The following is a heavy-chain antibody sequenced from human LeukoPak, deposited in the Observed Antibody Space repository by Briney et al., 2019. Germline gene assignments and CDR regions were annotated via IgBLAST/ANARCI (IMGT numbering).Heavy chain of an antibody. D-gene: IGHD3-22*01. CDR1: GFTFSSYG. Sequence: GRSLRLSCAASGFTFSSYGMHWVRQAPGKGLEWVAVISYDGSNKYYADSVKGRFTISRDNSKNTLYLQMGSLRAEDMAVYYCARETDYYDSSGYYLSNAFDIWGQGTMVTVSS. CDR3: ARETDYYDSSGYYLSNAFDI. J-gene: IGHJ3*02. CDR2: ISYDGSNK. V-gene: IGHV3-30*03.